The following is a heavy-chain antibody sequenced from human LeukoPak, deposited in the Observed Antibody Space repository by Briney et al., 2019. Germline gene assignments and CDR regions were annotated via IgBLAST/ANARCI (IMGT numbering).Heavy chain of an antibody. CDR2: ISSSSSTI. CDR3: ARGEAARPDYYYYYMDV. J-gene: IGHJ6*03. Sequence: GGSLRLSCAASGLTFSSYSMNWVRRAPGKGLEWVSYISSSSSTIYYADSVKGRFTISRDNAKNSLYLQMNSLRAEGTAVYYCARGEAARPDYYYYYMDVWGKGTTVTVSS. V-gene: IGHV3-48*01. CDR1: GLTFSSYS. D-gene: IGHD6-6*01.